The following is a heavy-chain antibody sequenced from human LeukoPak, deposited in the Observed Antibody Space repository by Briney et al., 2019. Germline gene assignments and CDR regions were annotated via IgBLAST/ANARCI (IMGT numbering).Heavy chain of an antibody. J-gene: IGHJ3*01. V-gene: IGHV3-23*01. CDR2: ISGSASST. CDR1: GLTFSIYA. CDR3: AMKAVPRPRLYDAFDF. D-gene: IGHD2-2*02. Sequence: PGGSLRLSCAASGLTFSIYAMSWVRHAPGEGREWVSAISGSASSTYHADSVKGRFTISRDNSKNTLYLQMSSLRADDTAVYYCAMKAVPRPRLYDAFDFWGQGTVVTVSS.